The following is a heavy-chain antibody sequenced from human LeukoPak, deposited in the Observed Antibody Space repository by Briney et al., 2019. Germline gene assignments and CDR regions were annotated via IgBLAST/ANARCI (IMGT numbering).Heavy chain of an antibody. CDR3: AEGRIYPDY. J-gene: IGHJ4*02. V-gene: IGHV3-23*01. CDR2: ISGSGDST. CDR1: GFTFSTYA. D-gene: IGHD3-3*02. Sequence: GGSLRLSCAVSGFTFSTYAMSWVRQAPGKGLEWVSAISGSGDSTYYADSVKGRFTISRDNSKNTLYLQMSSLRAEDTAVYYCAEGRIYPDYWGQGTLVTVSS.